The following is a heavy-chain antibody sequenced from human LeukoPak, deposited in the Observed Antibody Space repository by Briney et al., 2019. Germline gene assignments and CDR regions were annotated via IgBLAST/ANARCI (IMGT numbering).Heavy chain of an antibody. CDR3: ARESGKFDY. V-gene: IGHV3-43*02. Sequence: AGGSLRLSCVASGLPIGDFAMHWVRQAPGQGLEWVSLISVDGVSTFFADSVKGRFSISRDNNKNSLFLEMSSLRTEDTAMYYCARESGKFDYWGQVTLVAV. CDR1: GLPIGDFA. CDR2: ISVDGVST. J-gene: IGHJ4*02.